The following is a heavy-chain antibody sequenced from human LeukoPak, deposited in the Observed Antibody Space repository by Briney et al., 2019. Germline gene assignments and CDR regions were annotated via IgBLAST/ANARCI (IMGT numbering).Heavy chain of an antibody. J-gene: IGHJ4*02. D-gene: IGHD5-12*01. CDR1: GFTFSSYA. Sequence: GRSLRLSCAASGFTFSSYAMYWVRQAPGKGLEWVAVISYDGSNKYYADSVKGRFTISRDNSKDTLYLQMNSLRAEDTAVYYCARDARVVATLDYWGQGTLVTVSS. CDR2: ISYDGSNK. CDR3: ARDARVVATLDY. V-gene: IGHV3-30*04.